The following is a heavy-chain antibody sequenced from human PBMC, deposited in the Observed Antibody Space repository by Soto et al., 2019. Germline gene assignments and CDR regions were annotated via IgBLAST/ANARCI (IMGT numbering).Heavy chain of an antibody. Sequence: GASVKVSCKASGYTFNSYCISWARHAPGQRLEWMGWINACNGNTKYSQKFQGRVTITRDTSASTAYMELSSLRSEDTAVYYCARGYYDILTGRYWGQGTLVTVSS. J-gene: IGHJ4*02. D-gene: IGHD3-9*01. CDR2: INACNGNT. V-gene: IGHV1-3*01. CDR1: GYTFNSYC. CDR3: ARGYYDILTGRY.